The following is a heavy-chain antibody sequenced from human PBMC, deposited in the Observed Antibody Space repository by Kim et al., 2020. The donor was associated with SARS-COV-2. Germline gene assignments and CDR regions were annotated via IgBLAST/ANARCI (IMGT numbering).Heavy chain of an antibody. J-gene: IGHJ4*02. Sequence: GGSLRLSCAASGFTFSDYYMSWIRQAPGKGLEWVSYISSSSSYTNYADSVKGRFTISRDNAKNSLYLQMNSLRAEDTAVYYCARSKWELLRYFDYWGQGTLVTVSS. V-gene: IGHV3-11*03. CDR1: GFTFSDYY. CDR3: ARSKWELLRYFDY. D-gene: IGHD1-26*01. CDR2: ISSSSSYT.